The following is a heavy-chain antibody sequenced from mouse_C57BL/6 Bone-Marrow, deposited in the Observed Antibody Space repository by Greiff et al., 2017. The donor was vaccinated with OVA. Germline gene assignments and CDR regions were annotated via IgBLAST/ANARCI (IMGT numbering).Heavy chain of an antibody. D-gene: IGHD2-4*01. CDR2: IYPGSGST. CDR1: GYTFTSYW. Sequence: VQLQQPGAELVKPGASVKMSCKASGYTFTSYWITWVKQRPGQGLEWIGDIYPGSGSTNYNEKFKSKATLTVDTSSSTAYMQLSSLTSEDSAVYYCASPGYDYDEAMDYWGQGTSVTVSS. CDR3: ASPGYDYDEAMDY. V-gene: IGHV1-55*01. J-gene: IGHJ4*01.